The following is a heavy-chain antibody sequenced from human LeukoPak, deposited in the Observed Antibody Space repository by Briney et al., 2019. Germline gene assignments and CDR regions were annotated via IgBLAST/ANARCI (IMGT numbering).Heavy chain of an antibody. CDR1: GGTFSSYA. CDR3: ARGVLGYCSSTSCYYMDV. CDR2: MNPNSGNT. D-gene: IGHD2-2*01. J-gene: IGHJ6*03. V-gene: IGHV1-8*03. Sequence: ASVKVSCKASGGTFSSYAISWVRQAPGQGLEWMGWMNPNSGNTGYAQKFQGRVTITRNTSISTAYMELSSLRSEDTAVYYCARGVLGYCSSTSCYYMDVWGKGTTVTVSS.